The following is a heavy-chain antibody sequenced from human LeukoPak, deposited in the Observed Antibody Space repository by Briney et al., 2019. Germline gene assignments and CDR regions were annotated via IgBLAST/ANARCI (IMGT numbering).Heavy chain of an antibody. V-gene: IGHV4-59*12. CDR3: ARDRGDGYNSGYFEY. D-gene: IGHD5-24*01. J-gene: IGHJ4*02. CDR1: GGSISNYY. Sequence: SETLSLTCTVSGGSISNYYWSWIRQPPGKGLEWIGYIYYSGVTNYSPSLKSRVTISVDTSKNQFSLKLSSVTAADTAVYYCARDRGDGYNSGYFEYWGQGTLVTVSS. CDR2: IYYSGVT.